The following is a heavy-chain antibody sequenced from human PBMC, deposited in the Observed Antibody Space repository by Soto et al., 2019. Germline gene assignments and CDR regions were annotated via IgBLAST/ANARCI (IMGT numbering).Heavy chain of an antibody. CDR3: ARALPVAKGGFDP. V-gene: IGHV3-53*02. J-gene: IGHJ5*02. CDR1: GFTVSNTY. CDR2: IYTAGGT. D-gene: IGHD2-2*01. Sequence: EVQLVETGGGLIQPGGSLRLSCAASGFTVSNTYKTWVRQPPGKGLECVSVIYTAGGTNYADSVKGRFIISRDNSKNTLYLQMNSLRAEDTAVYYCARALPVAKGGFDPWGQGTLVTVSS.